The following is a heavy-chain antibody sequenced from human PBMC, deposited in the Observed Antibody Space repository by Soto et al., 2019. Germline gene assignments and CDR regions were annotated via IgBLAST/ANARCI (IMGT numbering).Heavy chain of an antibody. CDR2: IYYSGST. CDR1: GGSINSYY. D-gene: IGHD3-3*01. J-gene: IGHJ5*02. V-gene: IGHV4-59*01. Sequence: SETLSLTCTVSGGSINSYYWSWIRQPPGKELEWIGYIYYSGSTNYNPSLKSRVTISVDTSKNQFSLKISSVTAADTAVYYCAKVNDFWTGYYSTNWFDPWGQGTLVTVSS. CDR3: AKVNDFWTGYYSTNWFDP.